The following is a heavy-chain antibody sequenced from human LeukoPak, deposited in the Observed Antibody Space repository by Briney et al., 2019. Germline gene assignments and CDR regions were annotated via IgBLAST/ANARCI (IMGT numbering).Heavy chain of an antibody. V-gene: IGHV4-39*01. J-gene: IGHJ4*02. D-gene: IGHD3-9*01. CDR3: ARASRYYHMLTGYYLSAFDY. Sequence: SETLPLTCTASGGSISNSDYYWGWIRQPPGKGLEWIGSIYHSGSTYYNPSLKSRVTISVDTSKKQFSLKLSSVTAADTAVYYCARASRYYHMLTGYYLSAFDYWGQGTLVTVSS. CDR2: IYHSGST. CDR1: GGSISNSDYY.